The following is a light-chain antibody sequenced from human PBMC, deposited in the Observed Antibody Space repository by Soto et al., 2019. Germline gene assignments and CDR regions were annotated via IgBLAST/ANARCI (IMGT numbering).Light chain of an antibody. Sequence: DLPMTQSPSSLSAFVGDRITITCQASHDISNYLNWYQQKPGKAPKLLIYDASNLETGVPSRFSGSGSGTDFTFTISSLQPEDIATYYCQQYLGAFGQGTKLEI. CDR3: QQYLGA. J-gene: IGKJ2*01. CDR1: HDISNY. CDR2: DAS. V-gene: IGKV1-33*01.